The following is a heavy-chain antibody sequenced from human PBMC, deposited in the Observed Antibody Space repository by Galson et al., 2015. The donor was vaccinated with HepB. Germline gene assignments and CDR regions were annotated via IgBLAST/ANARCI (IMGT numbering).Heavy chain of an antibody. CDR1: GFTFDDYG. Sequence: SLRLSCAASGFTFDDYGMSWVRQAPGKGLEWVSGINWNGGSTGYADSVKGRFTISRDNAKNSLYLQMNSLRAEDTALYYCARGTWSSGYYAADYWGQGTLVTVSS. D-gene: IGHD3-22*01. V-gene: IGHV3-20*04. J-gene: IGHJ4*02. CDR2: INWNGGST. CDR3: ARGTWSSGYYAADY.